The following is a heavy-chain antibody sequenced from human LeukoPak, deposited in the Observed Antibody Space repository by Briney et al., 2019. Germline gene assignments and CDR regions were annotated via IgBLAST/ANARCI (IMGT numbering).Heavy chain of an antibody. CDR3: AKALGYCSSTSCYAKYYYGMDV. Sequence: GGSLRLSCAVSGITLSNYGMSWVRQAPGKGLEWVSAASGSGGSTFYVDSVKGRFTISRDNSKNTLYLQMNSLRAEDTAVYYCAKALGYCSSTSCYAKYYYGMDVWGQGTTVTVSS. CDR1: GITLSNYG. D-gene: IGHD2-2*01. J-gene: IGHJ6*02. V-gene: IGHV3-23*01. CDR2: ASGSGGST.